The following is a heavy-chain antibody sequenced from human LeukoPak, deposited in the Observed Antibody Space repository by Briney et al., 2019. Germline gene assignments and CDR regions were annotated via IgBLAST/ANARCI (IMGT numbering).Heavy chain of an antibody. J-gene: IGHJ4*02. V-gene: IGHV1-8*01. CDR3: PRDSYYYDSSGYYYVWAYPDEYYFDY. CDR2: MNHYSGNT. D-gene: IGHD3-22*01. Sequence: ASVKVSCKASGYTFTSYDINWVRQATGQGLEWMGWMNHYSGNTGNAHKFQGGATLNRNSPISTPAMALSNLRSKGTDVCYLPRDSYYYDSSGYYYVWAYPDEYYFDYWGQETLVTVSS. CDR1: GYTFTSYD.